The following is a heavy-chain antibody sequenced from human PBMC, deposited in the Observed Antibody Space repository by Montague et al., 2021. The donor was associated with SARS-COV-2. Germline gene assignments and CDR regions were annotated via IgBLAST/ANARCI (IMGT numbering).Heavy chain of an antibody. J-gene: IGHJ4*02. Sequence: SETLSLTCTVSGGSISSSSYYWGWIRQPPGKGLEWIGTIYYGRSTYYNPSLKSRVTISVDTSKNQFSLKLSSVTAADTAVYYCARQGGDIVVVSAIRGPYYLDYWGQGILVTASS. D-gene: IGHD2-21*01. V-gene: IGHV4-39*01. CDR3: ARQGGDIVVVSAIRGPYYLDY. CDR1: GGSISSSSYY. CDR2: IYYGRST.